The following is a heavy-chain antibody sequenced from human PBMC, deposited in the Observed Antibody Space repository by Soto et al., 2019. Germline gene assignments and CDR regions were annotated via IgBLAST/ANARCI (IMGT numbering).Heavy chain of an antibody. J-gene: IGHJ4*02. V-gene: IGHV3-64D*06. CDR1: GFTFSSYA. CDR2: ISSNGGST. CDR3: VKAMGDFWSGSHY. D-gene: IGHD3-3*01. Sequence: PGGSLRLSCSASGFTFSSYAMHWVRQAPGKGLEYVSAISSNGGSTYYADSVKGRFTISRDNSKNTLYLQMSSLRAEDTAVYYCVKAMGDFWSGSHYWGQGTLVTVSS.